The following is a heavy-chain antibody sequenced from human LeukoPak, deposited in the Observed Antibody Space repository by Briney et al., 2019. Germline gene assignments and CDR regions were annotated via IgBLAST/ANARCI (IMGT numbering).Heavy chain of an antibody. CDR3: ATLVATTRFDY. V-gene: IGHV3-74*01. J-gene: IGHJ4*02. CDR2: INTDGSIT. CDR1: GFTFSDYW. Sequence: PGGSLRLSCAASGFTFSDYWIHWVRQAPGKGLVWVSRINTDGSITNYADSVKGRFSISRDNAKNTLYLQMSSLRAEDTAVYYCATLVATTRFDYWGQGTLVTVSS. D-gene: IGHD5-12*01.